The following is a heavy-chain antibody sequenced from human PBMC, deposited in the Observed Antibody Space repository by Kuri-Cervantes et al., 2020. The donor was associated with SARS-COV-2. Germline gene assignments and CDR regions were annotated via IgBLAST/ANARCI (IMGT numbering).Heavy chain of an antibody. CDR1: GFTFSSYA. CDR3: ARAQPLALGNMDV. V-gene: IGHV3-66*01. J-gene: IGHJ6*03. D-gene: IGHD2-2*01. Sequence: GGSLRLSCAASGFTFSSYAMSWVRQAPGKGLEWVSVIYSGGSTYYADSVKGRFTISRDNSKNTLYLQMNSLRAEDTAVYYCARAQPLALGNMDVWGKGTMVTVSS. CDR2: IYSGGST.